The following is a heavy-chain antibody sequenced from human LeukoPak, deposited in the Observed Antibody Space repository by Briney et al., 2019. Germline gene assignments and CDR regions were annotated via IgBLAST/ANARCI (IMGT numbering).Heavy chain of an antibody. CDR2: IYYSGST. D-gene: IGHD3-16*02. J-gene: IGHJ4*02. CDR3: AIHGLGSYLDY. CDR1: GGSISSYY. Sequence: SETLSLTCTVSGGSISSYYWSWIRQPPGKGLEWIGYIYYSGSTNYNPSLKSRVTISVDTSKNQLSLKLSSVTAADTAVYYCAIHGLGSYLDYWGQGTLVTVSS. V-gene: IGHV4-59*08.